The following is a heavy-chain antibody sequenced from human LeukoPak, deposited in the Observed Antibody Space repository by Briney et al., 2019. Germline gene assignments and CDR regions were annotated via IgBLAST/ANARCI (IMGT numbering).Heavy chain of an antibody. D-gene: IGHD3-3*01. Sequence: GGSLRLSCAVSGFTFSSYVMSWVRQAPGKGLEWVSAISGSGGDTYYADSVKGRFTISRDNSKNTLFLQMNSLRAEDTAVYYCAKDLEWFDPWGQGTLVTVSS. V-gene: IGHV3-23*01. CDR1: GFTFSSYV. CDR3: AKDLEWFDP. CDR2: ISGSGGDT. J-gene: IGHJ5*02.